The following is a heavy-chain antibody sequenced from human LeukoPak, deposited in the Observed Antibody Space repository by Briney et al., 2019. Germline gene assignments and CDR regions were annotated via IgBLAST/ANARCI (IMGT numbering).Heavy chain of an antibody. J-gene: IGHJ5*02. CDR1: GYTFTSYG. CDR3: ARDPLTISGYWFDH. V-gene: IGHV1-18*04. CDR2: ISAYNGNT. D-gene: IGHD3-9*01. Sequence: ASVTVSCKASGYTFTSYGISWVRQAPGQGVEWMGWISAYNGNTNYAQKLQGRVTMTTDTSTSTAYMELRSLRSDDTAVYYCARDPLTISGYWFDHWGQGTLVTVSS.